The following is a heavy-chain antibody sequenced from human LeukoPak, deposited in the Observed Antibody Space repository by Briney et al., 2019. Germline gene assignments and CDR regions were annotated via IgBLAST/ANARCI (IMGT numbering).Heavy chain of an antibody. CDR3: AKTLVSSGGDIAAATTFDY. CDR2: IRYDGSNK. J-gene: IGHJ4*02. D-gene: IGHD6-13*01. V-gene: IGHV3-30*02. CDR1: GFTFSSYG. Sequence: PGGSLRLSCAASGFTFSSYGMHWVRQAPGRGLEWVAFIRYDGSNKYYADSVKGRFTISRDNSKNTLYLQMNSLRAEDTAVYYCAKTLVSSGGDIAAATTFDYWGQGTLVTVSS.